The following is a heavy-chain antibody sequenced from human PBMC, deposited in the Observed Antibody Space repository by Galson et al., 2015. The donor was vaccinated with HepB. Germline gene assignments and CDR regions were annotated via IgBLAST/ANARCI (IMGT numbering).Heavy chain of an antibody. CDR2: ISSSGDNT. V-gene: IGHV3-23*01. CDR1: GFTFSIYA. Sequence: SLRLSCAASGFTFSIYAMSWVRQGPGKGLEWVSGISSSGDNTNYADSVKGRFTISRDNSENTLYLQMNSLRAEDTAVYWCTKGAGDYHGAAWLHYWGQGALVTVSS. D-gene: IGHD4/OR15-4a*01. CDR3: TKGAGDYHGAAWLHY. J-gene: IGHJ4*02.